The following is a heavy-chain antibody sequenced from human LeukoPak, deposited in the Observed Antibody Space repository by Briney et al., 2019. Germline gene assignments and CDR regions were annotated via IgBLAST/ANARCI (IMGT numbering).Heavy chain of an antibody. Sequence: GESLKISCKASGYSIVNYWNVWVRHMPGKGLEWVGIIYPDTSDTRYGPSFQGQVTISADKSISTAYLQWSSLKAADNGIYYCARLNDWADYWGQGTLVTVSS. D-gene: IGHD3-9*01. J-gene: IGHJ4*02. CDR3: ARLNDWADY. CDR2: IYPDTSDT. CDR1: GYSIVNYW. V-gene: IGHV5-51*01.